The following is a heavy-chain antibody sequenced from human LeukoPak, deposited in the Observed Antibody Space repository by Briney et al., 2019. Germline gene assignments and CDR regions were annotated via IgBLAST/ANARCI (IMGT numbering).Heavy chain of an antibody. CDR1: GYPFTNYY. V-gene: IGHV1-46*01. CDR2: INPSGGST. CDR3: ARASSGGDYVWYFDY. J-gene: IGHJ4*02. Sequence: ASVKVSCKASGYPFTNYYMHWVRQAPGQGLEWMGKINPSGGSTSYARKFQGRVTMTRDTSTSTVYMELSSLRSEDTAVYYCARASSGGDYVWYFDYWGQGTLVTVSS. D-gene: IGHD4-17*01.